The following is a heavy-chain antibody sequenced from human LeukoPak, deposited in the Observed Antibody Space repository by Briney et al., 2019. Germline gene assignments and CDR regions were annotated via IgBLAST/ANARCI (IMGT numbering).Heavy chain of an antibody. CDR3: GRGFYYYGLDV. V-gene: IGHV1-8*01. CDR2: MNPKNGNT. CDR1: GYTFTQKD. Sequence: SVKVSCKASGYTFTQKDIDWVRQAPGQGLEWMGWMNPKNGNTGYAQKFQGRVTMTRDTSIDTAYMELNALTSDDTAAYYCGRGFYYYGLDVWGQGTTVIVS. J-gene: IGHJ6*02.